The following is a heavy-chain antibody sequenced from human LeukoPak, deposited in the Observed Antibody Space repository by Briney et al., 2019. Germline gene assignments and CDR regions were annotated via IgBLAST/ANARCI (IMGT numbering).Heavy chain of an antibody. V-gene: IGHV4-31*03. J-gene: IGHJ4*02. CDR3: ARVSGSYPYYFDY. CDR2: VYYSGST. CDR1: GGSISSGGYY. D-gene: IGHD1-26*01. Sequence: SQTLSLTCTVSGGSISSGGYYWSWIRQHPGKGPEWIGYVYYSGSTFYNPSLKSRVIISVDTSKNQFSLKLNSVTAADTAVYYCARVSGSYPYYFDYWGQGTLVTVSS.